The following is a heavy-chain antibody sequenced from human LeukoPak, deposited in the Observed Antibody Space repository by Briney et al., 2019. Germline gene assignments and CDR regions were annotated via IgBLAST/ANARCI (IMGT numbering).Heavy chain of an antibody. D-gene: IGHD6-13*01. CDR1: GFTFSNYA. CDR2: ISSRGTTK. V-gene: IGHV3-48*01. Sequence: GGSLRLSCAASGFTFSNYAMNWVRQAPGKGLEWVSYISSRGTTKHYADSVKGRFTISRDNAKNALYLQMNSLRVEDTAVYYCANFEPGYTSSWYAEFWGQGTLVTVSS. CDR3: ANFEPGYTSSWYAEF. J-gene: IGHJ4*02.